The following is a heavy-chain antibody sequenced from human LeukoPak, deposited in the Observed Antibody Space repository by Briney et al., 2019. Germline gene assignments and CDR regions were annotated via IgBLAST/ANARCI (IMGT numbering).Heavy chain of an antibody. J-gene: IGHJ5*02. CDR2: ISSSSSSI. D-gene: IGHD4-17*01. Sequence: GGSLRLSCTASGFTFSIYNMNWVRQAPGKGLEWVSYISSSSSSIYYADSVKGRFTISRDTSKNTLYLQINSLRVEDTAVYYCIVFGDSNHWGQGTLVTVSS. CDR1: GFTFSIYN. CDR3: IVFGDSNH. V-gene: IGHV3-48*01.